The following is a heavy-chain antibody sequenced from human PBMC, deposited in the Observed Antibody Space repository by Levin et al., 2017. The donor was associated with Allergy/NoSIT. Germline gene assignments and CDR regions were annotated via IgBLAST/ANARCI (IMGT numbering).Heavy chain of an antibody. D-gene: IGHD6-19*01. V-gene: IGHV4-39*01. CDR2: MYYTGST. Sequence: PSETLSLTCIVSGASISSTSHFWGWIRQPPGKGLEWLGIMYYTGSTYYNPSLRTRVTISADTSKNQFSLKLNSVTAADTAVYYCASQDGYSSGWHYFDFWGQGMLVTVSS. CDR3: ASQDGYSSGWHYFDF. J-gene: IGHJ4*02. CDR1: GASISSTSHF.